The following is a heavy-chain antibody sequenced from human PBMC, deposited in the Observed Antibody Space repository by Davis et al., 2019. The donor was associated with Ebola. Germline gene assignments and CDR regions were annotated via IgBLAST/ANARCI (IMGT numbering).Heavy chain of an antibody. J-gene: IGHJ4*02. CDR3: AREPTISGSWHGPFDY. V-gene: IGHV1-3*01. Sequence: ASVKVSCKASGYTFTSYAMHWVRQAPGQRLEWMGWINAGNGNTKYSQKFQGRVTITRDTSASTAYMELSSLRSEDTAVYYCAREPTISGSWHGPFDYWGQGTLVTVSS. CDR2: INAGNGNT. CDR1: GYTFTSYA. D-gene: IGHD1-26*01.